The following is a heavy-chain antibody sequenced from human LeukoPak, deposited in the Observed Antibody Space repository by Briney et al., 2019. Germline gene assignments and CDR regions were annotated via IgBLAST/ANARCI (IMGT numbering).Heavy chain of an antibody. CDR3: AREPFSMARESTRNAFDI. CDR1: GFTFSNYG. V-gene: IGHV3-30*02. J-gene: IGHJ3*02. CDR2: IRFDGTNK. D-gene: IGHD3-10*01. Sequence: GGSLRLSCAASGFTFSNYGMHWVRQAAGKGLEWVAFIRFDGTNKFYADSVKGRFTISRDNAGSSVNLRMNSLRAEDTAVYYCAREPFSMARESTRNAFDIWGQGTMVTVSS.